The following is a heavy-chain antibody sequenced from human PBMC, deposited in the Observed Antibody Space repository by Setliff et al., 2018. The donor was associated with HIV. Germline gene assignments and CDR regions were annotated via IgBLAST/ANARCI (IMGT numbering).Heavy chain of an antibody. D-gene: IGHD6-13*01. Sequence: ASVKVSCKASQNSFSDDYMNWVRQAPGQRPEWMGWIRLPRGGTKYAQKFQGRVSLTWDTSISTGYMELRRLRADDTAIYYCVTSPGSFLAQDATEAGDAWGQGSLVTVSS. V-gene: IGHV1-2*02. CDR3: VTSPGSFLAQDATEAGDA. CDR1: QNSFSDDY. CDR2: IRLPRGGT. J-gene: IGHJ5*02.